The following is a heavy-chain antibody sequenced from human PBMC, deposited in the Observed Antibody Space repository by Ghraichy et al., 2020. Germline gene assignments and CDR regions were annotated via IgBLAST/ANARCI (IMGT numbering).Heavy chain of an antibody. Sequence: APVKVSCKTSGYTFIDYYIHWVRQAPGQGLEWMGWINPNSGGTNFAQKLQGRVTMTRDTSISTAYMELSSLRSDDTAIYYCARDFTKLRYCSGGNCYPGYWGQGTLVTVSS. V-gene: IGHV1-2*02. CDR2: INPNSGGT. J-gene: IGHJ4*02. CDR1: GYTFIDYY. D-gene: IGHD2-15*01. CDR3: ARDFTKLRYCSGGNCYPGY.